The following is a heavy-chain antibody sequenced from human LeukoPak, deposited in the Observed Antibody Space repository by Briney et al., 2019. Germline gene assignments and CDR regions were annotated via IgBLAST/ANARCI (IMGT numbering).Heavy chain of an antibody. V-gene: IGHV4-34*01. J-gene: IGHJ6*03. CDR2: INHSGST. CDR1: GGSFSGYY. CDR3: ARAGESSGYYQYYYYYMDV. D-gene: IGHD3-22*01. Sequence: SETLSLTCAVYGGSFSGYYWSWIRQPPGKGLEWIGEINHSGSTNYNPSLKSRVTISVDTSKNQFSLKLSSVTAADTAVYYCARAGESSGYYQYYYYYMDVWGKGTTVTVSS.